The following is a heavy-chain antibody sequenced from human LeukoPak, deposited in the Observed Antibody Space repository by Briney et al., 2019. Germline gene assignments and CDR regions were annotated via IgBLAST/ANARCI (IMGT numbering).Heavy chain of an antibody. V-gene: IGHV3-23*01. D-gene: IGHD6-13*01. Sequence: GGSLRLSCAASGFTFSSYAVSWVRQAPGKGLEWVSAISGSGGSTYYADSVKGRFTISRDNSKYTLYLQMNSLRAEDTAVYYCARFPYSSSFISLDWGQGTLVTVSS. CDR3: ARFPYSSSFISLD. J-gene: IGHJ4*02. CDR1: GFTFSSYA. CDR2: ISGSGGST.